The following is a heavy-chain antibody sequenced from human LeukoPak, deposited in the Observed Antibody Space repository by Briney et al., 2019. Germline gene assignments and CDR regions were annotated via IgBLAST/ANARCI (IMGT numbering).Heavy chain of an antibody. CDR3: AKDVCTSPRCLLYFDS. D-gene: IGHD2-8*01. V-gene: IGHV3-23*01. CDR2: ISGFNT. Sequence: GGSLRLSCTTSGFAFSNYAMNWVRQAPGKRPEEVSGISGFNTYYADSVKGRFTIFRDNSKNVLYLQMDRLRAEDTAVYSCAKDVCTSPRCLLYFDSWGQGTLVTVSS. CDR1: GFAFSNYA. J-gene: IGHJ4*02.